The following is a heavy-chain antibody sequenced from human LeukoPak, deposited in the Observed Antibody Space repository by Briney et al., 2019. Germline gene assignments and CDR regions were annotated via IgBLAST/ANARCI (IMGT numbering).Heavy chain of an antibody. CDR2: LSGSGGDT. D-gene: IGHD4-17*01. V-gene: IGHV3-23*01. CDR1: GFTFNIYA. J-gene: IGHJ4*02. Sequence: GGSLRLSCATSGFTFNIYAMSWVRQAPGKGLEWVSGLSGSGGDTDYADSVKGRFTISRDNSRNTLYLQMNSLRSEDTAVYYCAKDAMATVTYFDYWGQGSLVTVPS. CDR3: AKDAMATVTYFDY.